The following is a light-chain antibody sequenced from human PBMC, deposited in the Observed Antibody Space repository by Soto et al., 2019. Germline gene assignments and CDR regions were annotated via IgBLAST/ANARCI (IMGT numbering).Light chain of an antibody. Sequence: EIVLTQSPATLSLSPGERATLSCRASQSVGSYFAWYQQKPGQAPRLLIYDASNRATGIPARFSGSGSGTDFTLTISSLEPDDFVVYYCQQRGNWHVTFGQGTRVDIK. J-gene: IGKJ1*01. CDR2: DAS. CDR1: QSVGSY. CDR3: QQRGNWHVT. V-gene: IGKV3-11*01.